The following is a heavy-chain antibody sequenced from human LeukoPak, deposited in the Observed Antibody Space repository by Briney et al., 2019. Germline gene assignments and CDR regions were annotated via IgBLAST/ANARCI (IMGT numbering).Heavy chain of an antibody. D-gene: IGHD2-15*01. V-gene: IGHV3-66*01. CDR2: IYSGGST. CDR1: GFTVSSNY. Sequence: PGGSLRLSCAASGFTVSSNYMSWVRQAPGKGLEWVSVIYSGGSTYYADSVKDRFTISRDNSKNTLYLQMNSLRAEDTAVYYCARGQEYCSGGSCPVDYWGQGTLVTVSS. CDR3: ARGQEYCSGGSCPVDY. J-gene: IGHJ4*02.